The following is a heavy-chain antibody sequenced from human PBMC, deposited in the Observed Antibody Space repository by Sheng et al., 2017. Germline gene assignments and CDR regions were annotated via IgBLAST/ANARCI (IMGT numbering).Heavy chain of an antibody. D-gene: IGHD6-13*01. V-gene: IGHV4-34*01. Sequence: QVQLQQWGAGLLKPSETLSLTCAVYGGSFSGYYWSWIRQPPGKGLEWIGEINHSGSTNYNPSLKSRVTISVDTSKNQFSLKLSSVTAADTAVYYCARGSSWSGLGYWGQGTLVTVSS. CDR2: INHSGST. CDR3: ARGSSWSGLGY. CDR1: GGSFSGYY. J-gene: IGHJ4*02.